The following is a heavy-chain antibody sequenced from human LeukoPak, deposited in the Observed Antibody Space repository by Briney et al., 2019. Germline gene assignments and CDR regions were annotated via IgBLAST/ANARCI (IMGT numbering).Heavy chain of an antibody. D-gene: IGHD2-2*01. J-gene: IGHJ3*02. V-gene: IGHV4-30-2*01. Sequence: PSETLSLTCAVSGGSISSGGYSGSWIRQPPGKGLEWIGYIYHSGSTYYNPSLKSRVTISVDRSKNQFSLKLSSVTAADTAVYYCARVPMGYCSSTSCSDAFDIWGQGTMVTVSS. CDR3: ARVPMGYCSSTSCSDAFDI. CDR1: GGSISSGGYS. CDR2: IYHSGST.